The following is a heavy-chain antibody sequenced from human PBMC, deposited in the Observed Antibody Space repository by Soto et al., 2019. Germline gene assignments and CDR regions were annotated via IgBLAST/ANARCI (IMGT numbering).Heavy chain of an antibody. D-gene: IGHD5-18*01. CDR3: ARGHTANAAMVTGQFDY. Sequence: QVQLVESGGGVVQPGTSLRLSCAASGFTFSSYALHWVRLAPGKGLEWVAVISYDGTIKYYADSVKGRFTISRDSSKNTLYLQMNNLSPEDTAIYHCARGHTANAAMVTGQFDYWGQGTPVTVSS. V-gene: IGHV3-30-3*01. CDR2: ISYDGTIK. J-gene: IGHJ4*02. CDR1: GFTFSSYA.